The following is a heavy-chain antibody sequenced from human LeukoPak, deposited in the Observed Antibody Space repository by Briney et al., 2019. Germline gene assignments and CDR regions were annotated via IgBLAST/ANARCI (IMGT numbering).Heavy chain of an antibody. Sequence: GGSLRLSCAASGFTFSSYAMSWVRQAPGKGLEWVSYISSSGSTIYYADSVKGRFIISRDNAKNSLYLQMNSLRAEDTAVYYCARDRYDSSGIFDYWGQGTLVTVSS. CDR1: GFTFSSYA. CDR3: ARDRYDSSGIFDY. D-gene: IGHD3-22*01. J-gene: IGHJ4*02. CDR2: ISSSGSTI. V-gene: IGHV3-48*03.